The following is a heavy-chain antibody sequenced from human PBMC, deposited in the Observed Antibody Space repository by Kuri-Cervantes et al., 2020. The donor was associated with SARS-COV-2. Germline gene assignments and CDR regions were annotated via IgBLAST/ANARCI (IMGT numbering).Heavy chain of an antibody. V-gene: IGHV1-69*13. Sequence: SVKVSCKTPGGSFRTFIISWVRQAPGQGLEWMGGISPLFGKANYAQKFQGRVTITADESTSTVYMEVSSLRFEDTAVYYCTKEKGNTYGFDYWGQGTLVTVSS. CDR3: TKEKGNTYGFDY. J-gene: IGHJ4*02. CDR1: GGSFRTFI. CDR2: ISPLFGKA. D-gene: IGHD5-18*01.